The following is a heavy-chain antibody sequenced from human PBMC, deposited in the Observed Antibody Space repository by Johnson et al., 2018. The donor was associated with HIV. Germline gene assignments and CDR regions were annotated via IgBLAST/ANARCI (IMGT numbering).Heavy chain of an antibody. D-gene: IGHD4-11*01. CDR3: ARDYRGALDI. J-gene: IGHJ3*02. V-gene: IGHV3-23*04. CDR1: GFTFSSYW. Sequence: VQLVESGGGVVQPGRSLRLSCAASGFTFSSYWMSWVRQAPGKGLEWVSAISGSGGSTYYAASVKGRFTISRDNSKNTLYLQMNSLRVEDTAVYFCARDYRGALDIWGQGTMVTVSS. CDR2: ISGSGGST.